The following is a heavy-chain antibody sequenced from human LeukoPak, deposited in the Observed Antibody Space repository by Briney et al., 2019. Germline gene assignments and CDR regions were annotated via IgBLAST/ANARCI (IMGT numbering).Heavy chain of an antibody. V-gene: IGHV3-21*01. CDR3: ARGDTAMAFPRDY. Sequence: PGGSLRLSCAASGFTFSSYSMNWVRQAPGKGLEWVSSISSSSSYIYYADSVKGRFTISRDNAKNSLYLQMNSLRAEDTAVYYCARGDTAMAFPRDYWGQGTLVTVSS. CDR2: ISSSSSYI. J-gene: IGHJ4*02. CDR1: GFTFSSYS. D-gene: IGHD5-18*01.